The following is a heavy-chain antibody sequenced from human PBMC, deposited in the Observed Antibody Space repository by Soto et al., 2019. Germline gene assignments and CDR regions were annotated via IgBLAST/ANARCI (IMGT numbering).Heavy chain of an antibody. CDR1: GFTFSSYG. Sequence: QVQLVESGGGVVQPGRSLRLSCAASGFTFSSYGMHWVRQAPGKGLEWVAGIWYDGSNKYYADSVKGRFTNSRDNSKNTLYLQMNSLRAEDTAVYYCARTASAAPYYFDYWGQGTLVTVSS. J-gene: IGHJ4*02. CDR3: ARTASAAPYYFDY. V-gene: IGHV3-33*01. CDR2: IWYDGSNK. D-gene: IGHD2-2*01.